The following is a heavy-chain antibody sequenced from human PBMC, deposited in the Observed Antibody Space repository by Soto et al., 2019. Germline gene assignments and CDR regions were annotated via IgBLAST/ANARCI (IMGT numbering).Heavy chain of an antibody. D-gene: IGHD1-26*01. Sequence: EVLLLESGGGLVQPGGSLRLSCAASGISFSSYVMSWVRQAPGEGLEWVSTISGGGGSTYHADSVKGRFTISRDNSKKTLFLQMNGLRVEDTAVYYCAKGGGSYWFDLWGQGTLVTVSS. CDR1: GISFSSYV. J-gene: IGHJ5*02. CDR3: AKGGGSYWFDL. CDR2: ISGGGGST. V-gene: IGHV3-23*01.